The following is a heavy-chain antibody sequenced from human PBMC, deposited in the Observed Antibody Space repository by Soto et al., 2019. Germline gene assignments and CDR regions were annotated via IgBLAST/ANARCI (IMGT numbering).Heavy chain of an antibody. D-gene: IGHD1-26*01. V-gene: IGHV1-46*01. CDR2: INPSGGST. CDR1: GYTFTSYY. CDR3: ARDGVGATRGWFDP. Sequence: QVQLVQSGAEVKKPGASVKVSCKSSGYTFTSYYMHWVRQAPGQGLEWMGIINPSGGSTSYAQKFQGRVTMTRETSKSTVYMELSSLRSEDTAVYYCARDGVGATRGWFDPWGQGTLVTVSS. J-gene: IGHJ5*02.